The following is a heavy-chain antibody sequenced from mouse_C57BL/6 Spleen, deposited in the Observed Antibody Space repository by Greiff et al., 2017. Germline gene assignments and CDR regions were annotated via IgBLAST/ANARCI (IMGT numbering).Heavy chain of an antibody. J-gene: IGHJ4*01. Sequence: VQLQQPGAELVMPGASVKLSCKASGYTFTSYWMHWVKQRPGQGLEWIGKIDPSDSYPNYNQKFKGKSTLTVDKSSSTAYMQLSSLTSEDSAVYYCARDPIWLHAMDYWGQGTSVTVSS. V-gene: IGHV1-69*01. D-gene: IGHD2-2*01. CDR2: IDPSDSYP. CDR1: GYTFTSYW. CDR3: ARDPIWLHAMDY.